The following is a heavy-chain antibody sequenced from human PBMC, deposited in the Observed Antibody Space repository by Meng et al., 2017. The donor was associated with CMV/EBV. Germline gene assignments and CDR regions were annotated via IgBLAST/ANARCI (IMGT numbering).Heavy chain of an antibody. D-gene: IGHD2-2*01. CDR3: ARYRETDYCSSTSCPPYYYYGMDV. Sequence: ASVKVPCKASGYTFTSYGISWVRQAPGQGLEWMGWISAYNGNTNYAQKLQGRVTMTTDTSTSTAYMELRSLRSDDTAVYYCARYRETDYCSSTSCPPYYYYGMDVWGQGTTVTVSS. CDR1: GYTFTSYG. J-gene: IGHJ6*02. CDR2: ISAYNGNT. V-gene: IGHV1-18*01.